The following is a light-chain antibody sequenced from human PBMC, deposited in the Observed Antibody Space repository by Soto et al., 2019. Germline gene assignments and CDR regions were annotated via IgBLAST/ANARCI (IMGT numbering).Light chain of an antibody. J-gene: IGKJ4*01. CDR3: QLYNSMSLT. V-gene: IGKV1-5*01. Sequence: DIQMTQSPSTLSASVGDRVTITCRASQSISTWLAWYQMQPGKAPKLLIYDRFGLKSGVPSRFSGSGSGTEFTLTISSLQPEDFATYFCQLYNSMSLTFGGGTKVEI. CDR1: QSISTW. CDR2: DRF.